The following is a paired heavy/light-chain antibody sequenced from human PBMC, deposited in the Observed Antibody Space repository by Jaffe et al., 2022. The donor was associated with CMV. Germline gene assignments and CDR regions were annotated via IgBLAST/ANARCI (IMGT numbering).Heavy chain of an antibody. V-gene: IGHV1-2*02. CDR2: INPNSGGT. Sequence: QVQLVQSGAEVKKPGASVKVSCKASGYTFTGYYIHWVRQAPGQGLEWMGWINPNSGGTDYVQKFQGRVTMTRDTSISKAYMELSSLRSDDTAVYYCARGIAARSASPFGYWGQGTLVTVSS. CDR1: GYTFTGYY. CDR3: ARGIAARSASPFGY. D-gene: IGHD6-6*01. J-gene: IGHJ4*02.
Light chain of an antibody. J-gene: IGKJ1*01. CDR1: QSISSW. CDR3: QQYNSYWT. Sequence: DIQMTQSPSTLSASVGDRVTITCRASQSISSWLAWYQQKPGKAPNLLIYKASSLESGVPSRFSGSGSGTEFTLTISSLQPDDFATYYCQQYNSYWTFGQGTKVEIK. CDR2: KAS. V-gene: IGKV1-5*03.